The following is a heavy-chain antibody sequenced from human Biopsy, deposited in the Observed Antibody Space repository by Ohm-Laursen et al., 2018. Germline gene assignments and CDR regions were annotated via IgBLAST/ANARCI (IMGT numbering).Heavy chain of an antibody. CDR2: IYYSGLP. Sequence: GTLSLTCTVSFVSISSDYCSLIRQTPGKGLELIGSIYYSGLPNYHPSLKSRVTISLDTSKNQFSLRLNSVTSADTSVYYCSRATNSTGWPYYYFYGMDVWGQGTTVTVSS. J-gene: IGHJ6*02. V-gene: IGHV4-59*01. CDR3: SRATNSTGWPYYYFYGMDV. D-gene: IGHD2/OR15-2a*01. CDR1: FVSISSDY.